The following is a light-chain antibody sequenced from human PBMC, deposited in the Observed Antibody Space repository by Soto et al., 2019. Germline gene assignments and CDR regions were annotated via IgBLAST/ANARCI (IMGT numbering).Light chain of an antibody. Sequence: DIQLTQSPSTLSASVGDRVTITCRASQSIDRWLAWYQQKLGKAPELLIHDASSVESGDQSRFSGSGSGTEFTLTINRLQPDDLATYYRQQYNHQYSFGQGTKLEIK. CDR2: DAS. V-gene: IGKV1-5*01. CDR1: QSIDRW. J-gene: IGKJ2*03. CDR3: QQYNHQYS.